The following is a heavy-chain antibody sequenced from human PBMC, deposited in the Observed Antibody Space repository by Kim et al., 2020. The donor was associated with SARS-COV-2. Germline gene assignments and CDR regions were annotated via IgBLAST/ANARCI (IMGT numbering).Heavy chain of an antibody. CDR2: ISGSGGST. V-gene: IGHV3-23*01. D-gene: IGHD6-13*01. CDR1: GFTFSSYA. J-gene: IGHJ4*02. CDR3: AKALSENFGIAAAGTLG. Sequence: GGSLRLSCAASGFTFSSYAMSWVRQAPGKGLEWVSAISGSGGSTYYADSVKGRFTISRDNSKNTLYLQMNSLRAEDTAVYYCAKALSENFGIAAAGTLGWGQGTLVTVSS.